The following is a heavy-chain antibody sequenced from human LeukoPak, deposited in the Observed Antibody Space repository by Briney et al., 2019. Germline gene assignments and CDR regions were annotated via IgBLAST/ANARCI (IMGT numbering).Heavy chain of an antibody. CDR1: GFTFSRFW. CDR2: INQDGSEK. CDR3: ARDGGVSGYAMLVS. Sequence: GGSLRLSCAASGFTFSRFWMTWVRQAPGKGLEWVANINQDGSEKYYVDSVKGRFTISRDKAKKSVYLQMNSLRDEDTAVYYCARDGGVSGYAMLVSWGPGTLVTVSS. J-gene: IGHJ4*02. D-gene: IGHD5-12*01. V-gene: IGHV3-7*01.